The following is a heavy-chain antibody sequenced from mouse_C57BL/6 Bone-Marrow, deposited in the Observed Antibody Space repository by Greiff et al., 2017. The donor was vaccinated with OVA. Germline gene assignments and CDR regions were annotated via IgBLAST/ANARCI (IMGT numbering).Heavy chain of an antibody. CDR1: GYTFTGYW. D-gene: IGHD3-3*01. J-gene: IGHJ2*01. CDR2: ILPGSGST. V-gene: IGHV1-9*01. CDR3: ARTPRPRAFDY. Sequence: QVQLQQPGAELMKPGASVKLSCKASGYTFTGYWIEWVKQRPGHGLEWIGEILPGSGSTNYNEKFKGKATFTADKSSNTAYMQLSILTTEDSAIFYCARTPRPRAFDYWGQGTTLTVSS.